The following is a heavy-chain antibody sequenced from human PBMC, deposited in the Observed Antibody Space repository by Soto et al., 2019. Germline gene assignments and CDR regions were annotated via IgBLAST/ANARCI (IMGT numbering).Heavy chain of an antibody. CDR2: INHSGST. V-gene: IGHV4-34*01. CDR1: GGSFSGYE. CDR3: ARSSSYEYSSSYEYSRSSAPTHFDD. D-gene: IGHD6-6*01. Sequence: PXETLSLPCAVYGGSFSGYEWSWIRQPPGKGLDWIGEINHSGSTNYNPSLKSRVTISVDTSKNQFSLKLSSVTAADTAVYYCARSSSYEYSSSYEYSRSSAPTHFDDWGQGTLVTVSS. J-gene: IGHJ4*02.